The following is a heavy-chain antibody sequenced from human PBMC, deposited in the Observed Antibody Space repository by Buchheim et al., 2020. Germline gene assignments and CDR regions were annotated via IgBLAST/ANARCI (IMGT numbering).Heavy chain of an antibody. V-gene: IGHV4-31*03. CDR2: IYYSGST. D-gene: IGHD4-23*01. Sequence: QVQLQESGPGLVKPSQTLSLPCTVSGGSISSGGYYWSWIRQHPGKGLEWIGYIYYSGSTYYNPSPRRRLTISVDTSKNQFSLKLSSVTAADTAVYYWARGWDIGVTTVVFPAFDYWGQGTL. J-gene: IGHJ4*02. CDR1: GGSISSGGYY. CDR3: ARGWDIGVTTVVFPAFDY.